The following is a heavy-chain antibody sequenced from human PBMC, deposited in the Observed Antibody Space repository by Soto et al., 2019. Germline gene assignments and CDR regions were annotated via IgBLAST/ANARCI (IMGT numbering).Heavy chain of an antibody. CDR3: ARVGAAAGPYYFDY. Sequence: ASVKVSCKASGYTFTSYAMHWVRQAPGQRLEWMGWINAGNGNTKYSQKFQGRVTITRDTSASTAYMELSSLRSGDTAVYYCARVGAAAGPYYFDYWGQGTLVTVSS. V-gene: IGHV1-3*01. CDR1: GYTFTSYA. CDR2: INAGNGNT. D-gene: IGHD6-13*01. J-gene: IGHJ4*02.